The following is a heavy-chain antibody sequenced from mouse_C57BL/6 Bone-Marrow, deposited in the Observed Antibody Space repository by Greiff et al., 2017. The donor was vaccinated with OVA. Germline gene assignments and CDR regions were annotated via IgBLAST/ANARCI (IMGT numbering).Heavy chain of an antibody. V-gene: IGHV1-50*01. D-gene: IGHD2-13*01. CDR1: GYTFTSYW. CDR3: ARDDYYWYFDV. Sequence: QVQLQQSGAELVKPGASVKLSCKASGYTFTSYWMQWVKQRPGQGLEWIGEIDPSDSYTNYNQKFKGKATLTVDTSASTAYMQLSSLTSEDSAVYYCARDDYYWYFDVWGRGTTVTVSS. CDR2: IDPSDSYT. J-gene: IGHJ1*03.